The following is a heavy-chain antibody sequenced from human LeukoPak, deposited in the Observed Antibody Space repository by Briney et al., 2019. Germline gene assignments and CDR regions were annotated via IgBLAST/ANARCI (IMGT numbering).Heavy chain of an antibody. D-gene: IGHD6-13*01. J-gene: IGHJ4*02. V-gene: IGHV3-11*01. Sequence: GGSLRLSCVVSRFTFSDFHMSWLRQAPGKGLEWISYITNSGSDIEYADSVKGRFTISWDNAKKSLYLEMSTLRAEDTAIYYCACPYRSRFDYWGQGTLVTVSS. CDR3: ACPYRSRFDY. CDR1: RFTFSDFH. CDR2: ITNSGSDI.